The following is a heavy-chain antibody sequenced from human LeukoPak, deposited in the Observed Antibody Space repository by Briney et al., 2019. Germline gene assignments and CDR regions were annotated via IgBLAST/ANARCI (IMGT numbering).Heavy chain of an antibody. CDR2: IRSKAYGGTT. V-gene: IGHV3-49*04. CDR3: TRGEEQQLAFDY. D-gene: IGHD6-13*01. J-gene: IGHJ4*02. CDR1: GFTFGDDA. Sequence: PGGSLRLSCTASGFTFGDDAMSWVRQAPGKGLEWVGFIRSKAYGGTTEYAASVKGRFTISRDDSKSIAYLQMNSLKTEDTAVYYCTRGEEQQLAFDYWGQGTLVTVSS.